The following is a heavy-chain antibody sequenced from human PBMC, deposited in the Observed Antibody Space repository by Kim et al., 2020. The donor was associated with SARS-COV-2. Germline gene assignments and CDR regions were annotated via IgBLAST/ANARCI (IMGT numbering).Heavy chain of an antibody. CDR1: GFTFDDYA. CDR3: AKDMYGEAAFDI. J-gene: IGHJ3*02. Sequence: GGSLRLSCAASGFTFDDYAMHWVRQAPGKGLEWVSGISWNSGSIGYADSVKGRFTISRDNAKNSLYLQMNSLRAEDTALYYCAKDMYGEAAFDIWGQGTMVTVSS. V-gene: IGHV3-9*01. D-gene: IGHD2-8*01. CDR2: ISWNSGSI.